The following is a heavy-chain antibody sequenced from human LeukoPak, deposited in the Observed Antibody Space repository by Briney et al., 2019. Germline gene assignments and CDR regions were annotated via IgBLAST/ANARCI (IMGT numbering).Heavy chain of an antibody. CDR3: ASWGNYYYYGMDV. Sequence: GGSLRLSCAASGFTFSSYSMNWVRQAPGKGLEWVSSISSSSSYIYYADSVKGRFTISRDNAKNSLYLQMNSLRAEDTAVYYCASWGNYYYYGMDVWGQGTTVTVSS. V-gene: IGHV3-21*01. D-gene: IGHD7-27*01. CDR1: GFTFSSYS. J-gene: IGHJ6*02. CDR2: ISSSSSYI.